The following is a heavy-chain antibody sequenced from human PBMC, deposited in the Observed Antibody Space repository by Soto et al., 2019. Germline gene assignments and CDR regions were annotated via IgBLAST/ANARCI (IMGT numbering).Heavy chain of an antibody. CDR1: GFTFSSYE. CDR3: ARPLHPTVTTVSIDYYYGMDV. D-gene: IGHD4-4*01. Sequence: GGSLRLSCAASGFTFSSYEMNWVRQAPGKGLEWVSYISSSCSTIYYADSVKGRFTISRDNAKNSLYLQMNSLRAEDTAVYYCARPLHPTVTTVSIDYYYGMDVWGQGTTVTVSS. V-gene: IGHV3-48*03. J-gene: IGHJ6*02. CDR2: ISSSCSTI.